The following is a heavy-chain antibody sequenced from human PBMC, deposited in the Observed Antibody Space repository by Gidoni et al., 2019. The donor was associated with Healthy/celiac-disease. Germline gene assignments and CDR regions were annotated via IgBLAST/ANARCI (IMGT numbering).Heavy chain of an antibody. CDR3: AREYRRSGSTFDY. CDR1: GFTFSSYG. J-gene: IGHJ4*02. V-gene: IGHV3-33*01. CDR2: IWYDGSNK. Sequence: QVKLVESGGGVVQPGRSLILSCAAAGFTFSSYGMHWVRQAPGQGLEWVAVIWYDGSNKYYADSVKGRFTISRDNSKNTLYLQMNGLMAEDTAVYYCAREYRRSGSTFDYWGQGTLVTVSS. D-gene: IGHD6-19*01.